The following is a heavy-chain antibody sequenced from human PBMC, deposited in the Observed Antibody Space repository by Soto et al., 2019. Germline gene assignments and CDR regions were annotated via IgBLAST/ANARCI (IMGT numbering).Heavy chain of an antibody. Sequence: QITLKESGPTLVKPTQTLTLTCTFSGFSLSTSGVGVGWIRQPPGKALEWLALIYWDDDNRYSPSLKSRLTXPXXTYKNPVVMTLTNVDPVDTATYYCALRRGFGELLNWGQGALVTVSS. CDR1: GFSLSTSGVG. J-gene: IGHJ4*02. D-gene: IGHD3-10*01. CDR2: IYWDDDN. CDR3: ALRRGFGELLN. V-gene: IGHV2-5*02.